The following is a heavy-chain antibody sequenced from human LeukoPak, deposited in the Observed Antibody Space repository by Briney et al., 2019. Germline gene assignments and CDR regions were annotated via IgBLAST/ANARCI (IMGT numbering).Heavy chain of an antibody. Sequence: SETLSLTCTVSGGSISSYYWSWIRQPPGKGLEWIGYIYYSGSTNYNPSLKSRVTISVDTSKNQFSLKLSSVTAADTAVYYCARTRDWNYVPFDYWGQGALVTVSS. D-gene: IGHD1-7*01. J-gene: IGHJ4*02. CDR3: ARTRDWNYVPFDY. CDR2: IYYSGST. V-gene: IGHV4-59*01. CDR1: GGSISSYY.